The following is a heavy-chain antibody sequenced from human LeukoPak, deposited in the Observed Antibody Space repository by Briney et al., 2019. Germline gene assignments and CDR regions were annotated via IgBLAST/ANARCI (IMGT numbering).Heavy chain of an antibody. D-gene: IGHD1-14*01. CDR3: TRPSHSYGTDAFDI. V-gene: IGHV3-73*01. CDR2: IRSKADSYAT. Sequence: PGRSLRLSCAASAFTFSGSAMHWVRQASGKGLEWIGRIRSKADSYATAYAASVKGRFTISRDDSKNTAYLQMNSLKTEDTAVYYCTRPSHSYGTDAFDIWGQGTMVTVSS. J-gene: IGHJ3*02. CDR1: AFTFSGSA.